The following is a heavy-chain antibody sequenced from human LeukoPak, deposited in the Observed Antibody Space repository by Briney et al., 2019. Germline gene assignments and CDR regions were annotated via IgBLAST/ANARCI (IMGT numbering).Heavy chain of an antibody. D-gene: IGHD6-25*01. CDR3: ARDRHIAAAGYYFDY. CDR2: IADDGKDK. J-gene: IGHJ4*02. CDR1: GFPFNTYP. V-gene: IGHV3-30*04. Sequence: HPGRSLRLSCVASGFPFNTYPIHWVRQAPGKGLEWVAVIADDGKDKHYVESVKGRFTISRDNSKNTLYLQMNSLRVEDTAVYYCARDRHIAAAGYYFDYWGQGTLVTVSS.